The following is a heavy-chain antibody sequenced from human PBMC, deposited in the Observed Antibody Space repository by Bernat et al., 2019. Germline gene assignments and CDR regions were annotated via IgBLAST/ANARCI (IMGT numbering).Heavy chain of an antibody. V-gene: IGHV3-23*01. CDR1: GFTFSSYA. Sequence: EVQLLESGGGLVQPGGSLRLSCAASGFTFSSYAMSWVRQAPGKGLEWVSAISGRGGSTYYADSVKGRFTISRDNSKNTLYLQMNSLRAEDTAVYYCVPLAIKVGCSGGSCYQLFDYWGQGTLVTVSS. J-gene: IGHJ4*02. CDR3: VPLAIKVGCSGGSCYQLFDY. CDR2: ISGRGGST. D-gene: IGHD2-15*01.